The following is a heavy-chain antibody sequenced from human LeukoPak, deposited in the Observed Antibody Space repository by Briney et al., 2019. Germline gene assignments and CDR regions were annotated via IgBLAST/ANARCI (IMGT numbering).Heavy chain of an antibody. Sequence: ASVKVSCKASGYTFTSYNINWVRQATGQGLEWMGWMNPNSGNTGYAQKFQGRVTITADKSTSTAYMELSSLRSEDTAVYYRARDIGLELKNWFDPWGQGTLVTVSS. CDR2: MNPNSGNT. CDR1: GYTFTSYN. J-gene: IGHJ5*02. V-gene: IGHV1-8*03. D-gene: IGHD1-7*01. CDR3: ARDIGLELKNWFDP.